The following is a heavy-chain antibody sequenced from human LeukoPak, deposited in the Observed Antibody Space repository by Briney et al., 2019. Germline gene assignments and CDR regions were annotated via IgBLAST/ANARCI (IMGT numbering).Heavy chain of an antibody. D-gene: IGHD3-10*02. J-gene: IGHJ4*02. CDR1: GFTLSSFW. CDR2: INSDGSST. Sequence: PGGSLRLSCAASGFTLSSFWMHWVRQAPGKGLVWVSRINSDGSSTSYADSVQGRFTISRDNAKNTLYLQMNSLRADDTAVYYCARVYYVAMYGYCDYWGQGTLVTVSS. V-gene: IGHV3-74*01. CDR3: ARVYYVAMYGYCDY.